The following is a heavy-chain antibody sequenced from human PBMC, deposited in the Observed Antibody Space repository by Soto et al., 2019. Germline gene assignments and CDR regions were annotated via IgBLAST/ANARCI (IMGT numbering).Heavy chain of an antibody. D-gene: IGHD3-22*01. CDR3: AREADFASSGYVLDY. CDR1: GFTFNRYS. J-gene: IGHJ4*02. V-gene: IGHV3-21*01. CDR2: VTSSSSSM. Sequence: LRLSCAASGFTFNRYSMNWVRQAPGKGLEWVSSVTSSSSSMLYADSVKGRFTISRDDAKDSLFLQMNSLRADDTAVYYCAREADFASSGYVLDYWGQGTLVTVSS.